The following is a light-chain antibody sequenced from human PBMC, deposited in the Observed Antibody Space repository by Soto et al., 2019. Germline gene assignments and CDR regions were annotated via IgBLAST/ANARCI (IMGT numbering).Light chain of an antibody. CDR1: QSVSYY. CDR2: DAS. V-gene: IGKV3-11*01. J-gene: IGKJ1*01. CDR3: QQRFNWPST. Sequence: EIVLTQSPGTLSLSPGERATLSCRASQSVSYYLAWYQQKPGQAPRLLIYDASSRATGVPDRFSGSGSGTDFTPIISSIEHEDFAVYYCQQRFNWPSTFGKGTKVDIK.